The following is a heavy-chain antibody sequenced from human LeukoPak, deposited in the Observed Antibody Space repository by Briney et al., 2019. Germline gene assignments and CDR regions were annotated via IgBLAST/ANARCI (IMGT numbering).Heavy chain of an antibody. Sequence: GASVKVSCKISGYTLIELSIHWVRQAPGKGLEWMGGYDPEDGETIYAQKFQGRVTMAEDASTDTAYMELSNLGSEDTAVYYCVTYGVYGGLSDYWGQGTLVTVSS. CDR1: GYTLIELS. J-gene: IGHJ4*02. CDR3: VTYGVYGGLSDY. CDR2: YDPEDGET. D-gene: IGHD5/OR15-5a*01. V-gene: IGHV1-24*01.